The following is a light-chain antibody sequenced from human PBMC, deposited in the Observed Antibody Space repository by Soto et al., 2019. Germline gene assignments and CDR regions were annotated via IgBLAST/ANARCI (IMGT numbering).Light chain of an antibody. CDR2: DVS. V-gene: IGLV2-14*01. Sequence: QSALTQPASVSGSPGQSISISCTGTSSDVGGYNYVSWYQQHPGKAPKLIIYDVSNRPSGVSNRFSGSRSGNTASLTISGLQAEDEGNYYCSSYTSSSTLVFGGGTKVTVL. CDR3: SSYTSSSTLV. CDR1: SSDVGGYNY. J-gene: IGLJ2*01.